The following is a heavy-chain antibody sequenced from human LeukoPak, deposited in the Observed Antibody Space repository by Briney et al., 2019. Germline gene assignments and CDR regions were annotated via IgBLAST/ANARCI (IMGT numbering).Heavy chain of an antibody. Sequence: ASVKVSCKASGYTFTSYDINWVRQATGQGLELIGWMNPNSGNTGYAQKFQGRVAMTRNTSITTAYMELSSLRSEDTAVYYCARGLGRTAMVTKGGVRFDYWGQGTLVTVSS. CDR3: ARGLGRTAMVTKGGVRFDY. V-gene: IGHV1-8*01. D-gene: IGHD5-18*01. CDR1: GYTFTSYD. CDR2: MNPNSGNT. J-gene: IGHJ4*02.